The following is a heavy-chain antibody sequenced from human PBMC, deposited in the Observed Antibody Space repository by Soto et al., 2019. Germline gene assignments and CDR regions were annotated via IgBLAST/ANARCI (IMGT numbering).Heavy chain of an antibody. V-gene: IGHV3-30-3*01. D-gene: IGHD1-26*01. Sequence: GGSLRLSCAASGFTFSSYAMHWVRQAPGKGLEWVAVISYDGSNKYYADSVKGRFTISRDNSKNTLYLQMNSLRAEDTAVYYCARDGQGWELLRAYWFDPWGQGTLVTVSS. CDR3: ARDGQGWELLRAYWFDP. CDR1: GFTFSSYA. J-gene: IGHJ5*02. CDR2: ISYDGSNK.